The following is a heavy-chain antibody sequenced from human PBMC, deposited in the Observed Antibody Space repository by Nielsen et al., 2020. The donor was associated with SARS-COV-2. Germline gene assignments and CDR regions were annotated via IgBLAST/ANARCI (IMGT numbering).Heavy chain of an antibody. CDR3: ARGDIAVVPAAMFRGDDAFDI. Sequence: GALSLSCPVSGGSLSSRNYYWGWIRQPPGKGLEWIGTIYYSGSVSYNPSLRSRVTISVDTSKKHFSLKLTSVTAADTAVYFCARGDIAVVPAAMFRGDDAFDIWGQGTRVRVSS. CDR2: IYYSGSV. CDR1: GGSLSSRNYY. V-gene: IGHV4-39*02. D-gene: IGHD2-2*01. J-gene: IGHJ3*02.